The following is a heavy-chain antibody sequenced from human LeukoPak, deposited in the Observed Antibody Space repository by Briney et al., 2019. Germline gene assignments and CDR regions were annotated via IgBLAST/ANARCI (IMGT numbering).Heavy chain of an antibody. D-gene: IGHD2-2*01. J-gene: IGHJ6*02. V-gene: IGHV3-30*19. CDR1: GFTFSSYG. Sequence: GGSLRLSCAASGFTFSSYGMHWVRQAPGKGLEWVAVISYDGSNKYYADSVKGRFTISRDNSKNTLYLQMNSLRAEDTAVYYCARLRLRGSTQVLYGMDVWGQGTTVTVSS. CDR3: ARLRLRGSTQVLYGMDV. CDR2: ISYDGSNK.